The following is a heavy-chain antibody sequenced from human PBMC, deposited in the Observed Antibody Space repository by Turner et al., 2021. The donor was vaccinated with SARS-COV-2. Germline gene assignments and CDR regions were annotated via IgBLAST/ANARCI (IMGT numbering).Heavy chain of an antibody. CDR3: AREIVASTHAFDF. Sequence: QVQLVESGGGVVQPGKSLRLSCAASGFTFNTYGMHWVRQAPDKGLEWVAFISSGGMTTYHADSVTGRFSISRDDSSNTLFLQMSSLTTEDTGVYYCAREIVASTHAFDFWGQGTLVIISS. CDR2: ISSGGMTT. D-gene: IGHD3-16*02. J-gene: IGHJ3*01. V-gene: IGHV3-30*19. CDR1: GFTFNTYG.